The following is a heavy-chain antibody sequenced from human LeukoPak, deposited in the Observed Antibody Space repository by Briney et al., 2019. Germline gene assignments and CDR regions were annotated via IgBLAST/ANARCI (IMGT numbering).Heavy chain of an antibody. V-gene: IGHV1-2*02. CDR1: GGTFSSYA. CDR3: ARAVITPNFDY. D-gene: IGHD3-16*01. J-gene: IGHJ4*02. CDR2: INPNSGGT. Sequence: ASVKVSCKASGGTFSSYAISWVRQAPGQGLEWMGWINPNSGGTNYAQKFQGRVTMTRDTSISTAYMELSRLRSDDTAVYYCARAVITPNFDYWGQGTLVTVSS.